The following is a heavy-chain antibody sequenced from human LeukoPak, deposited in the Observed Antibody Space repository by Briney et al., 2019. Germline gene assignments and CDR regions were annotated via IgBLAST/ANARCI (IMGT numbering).Heavy chain of an antibody. D-gene: IGHD6-19*01. J-gene: IGHJ4*02. V-gene: IGHV3-30*04. CDR2: ISYDGSNK. CDR3: ARVQDSSGWYYFDY. CDR1: GFTFSSYA. Sequence: GRSLRLSCAASGFTFSSYAMHWVRQAPGKGLEWVAVISYDGSNKYYADSVKGRFTISRDNSKNTLYLQMNSLRAEDTAVYYCARVQDSSGWYYFDYWAREPWSPSPQ.